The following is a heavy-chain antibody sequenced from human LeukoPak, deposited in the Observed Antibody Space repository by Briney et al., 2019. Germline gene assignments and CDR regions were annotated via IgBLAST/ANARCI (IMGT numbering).Heavy chain of an antibody. CDR2: IWYDGSNK. Sequence: GGSLRLSCAASGFTFSSYGMHWVRQAPGKGLEWVAVIWYDGSNKYYADSVKGRFTISRDNSKNTLYLQMNSLRAEDTAVYYCARGKPIVGATVFDYWGQGTLVTVSS. D-gene: IGHD1-26*01. CDR1: GFTFSSYG. CDR3: ARGKPIVGATVFDY. V-gene: IGHV3-33*01. J-gene: IGHJ4*02.